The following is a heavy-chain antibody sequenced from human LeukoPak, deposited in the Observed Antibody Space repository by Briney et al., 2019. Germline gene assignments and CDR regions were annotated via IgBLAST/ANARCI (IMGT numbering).Heavy chain of an antibody. J-gene: IGHJ2*01. CDR1: GGSMSSFY. Sequence: SDTLSLTCTVSGGSMSSFYRSWIRQTPGKGLEWIGYIYYRGSTNYNPSIKRRVTISVDSSKNQFSLKLSSVTAADTAVYHCARLTDYGANSPFNYFDLWGRGTLVTVSS. D-gene: IGHD4-23*01. CDR2: IYYRGST. V-gene: IGHV4-59*08. CDR3: ARLTDYGANSPFNYFDL.